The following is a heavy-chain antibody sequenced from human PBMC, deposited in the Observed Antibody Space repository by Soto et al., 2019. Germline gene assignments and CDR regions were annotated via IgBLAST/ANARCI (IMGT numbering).Heavy chain of an antibody. CDR1: GFTFSNYW. CDR2: IIDSGAST. CDR3: AKGRSYYYYYGVDV. V-gene: IGHV3-23*01. Sequence: PGGSLRLSCTASGFTFSNYWMTWVRQAPGKGLEWVSDIIDSGASTYYADPVQGRFTISRDNSKSTLYLQMNSLRAEDTALYYCAKGRSYYYYYGVDVWGQGTTVTVSS. J-gene: IGHJ6*02.